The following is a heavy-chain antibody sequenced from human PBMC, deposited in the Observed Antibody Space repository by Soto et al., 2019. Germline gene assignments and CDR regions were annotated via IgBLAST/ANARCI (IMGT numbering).Heavy chain of an antibody. J-gene: IGHJ4*02. CDR3: ARCGYCSGGSCLPFDY. D-gene: IGHD2-15*01. Sequence: QLQLQESGPGLVKPSETLSLTCTVSGGSITSSSYYWGWIRQPPGKGREGIGSIYYSGSTYYNPSLKSRVTIALDTSNNPFSLKRSSVTAADAAVYYCARCGYCSGGSCLPFDYWGQGTLVTVSS. CDR1: GGSITSSSYY. CDR2: IYYSGST. V-gene: IGHV4-39*01.